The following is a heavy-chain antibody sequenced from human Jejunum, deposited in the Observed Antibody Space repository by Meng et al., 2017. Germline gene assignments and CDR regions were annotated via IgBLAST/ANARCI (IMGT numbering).Heavy chain of an antibody. CDR3: AHSSSSSSFGFDY. Sequence: QVAESGPGLVRPSETLSLTCTVSGGSVSSAAYYWNWIRQPPGKGLEWIGYIYYSGGTTYSPSLNSRVTISIDTAKNQVSLKVSSVTAADTAVYYCAHSSSSSSFGFDYWGQGTLVTVSS. J-gene: IGHJ4*02. D-gene: IGHD6-6*01. CDR1: GGSVSSAAYY. V-gene: IGHV4-61*08. CDR2: IYYSGGT.